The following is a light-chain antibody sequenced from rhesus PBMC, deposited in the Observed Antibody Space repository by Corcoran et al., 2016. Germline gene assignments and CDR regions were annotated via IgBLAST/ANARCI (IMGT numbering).Light chain of an antibody. V-gene: IGKV1-19*01. Sequence: IQMTQSPSSLSASVGDKVTITCHASQDISSWLAWYQQKPGKAPKPLIYYSSTLQSGVPSRLRGSGSGTEYTLTISSLQPEDFATYYCQHYDDLPWTFGQGTKVEIK. CDR3: QHYDDLPWT. CDR2: YSS. J-gene: IGKJ1*01. CDR1: QDISSW.